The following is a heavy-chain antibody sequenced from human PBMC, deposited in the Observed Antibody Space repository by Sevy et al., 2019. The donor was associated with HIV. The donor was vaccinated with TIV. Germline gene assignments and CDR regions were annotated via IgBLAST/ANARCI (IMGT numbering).Heavy chain of an antibody. J-gene: IGHJ3*02. Sequence: GGSLRLSCAASGFTFSNAWMSWVRQAPGKGLEWVGRIKSKTDGGTTDYAAPVKGRFTISRDDSKNTLYLQMNSLKTEDIAVYYCTTDPELVVPAAYAFDIWGQGTMVTVSS. CDR3: TTDPELVVPAAYAFDI. V-gene: IGHV3-15*01. CDR2: IKSKTDGGTT. D-gene: IGHD2-2*01. CDR1: GFTFSNAW.